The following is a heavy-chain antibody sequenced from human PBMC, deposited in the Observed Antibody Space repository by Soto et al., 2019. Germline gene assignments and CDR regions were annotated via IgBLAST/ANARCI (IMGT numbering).Heavy chain of an antibody. CDR1: GFTFSSYA. CDR2: ISGSGGST. V-gene: IGHV3-23*01. Sequence: GGSLRLSCAASGFTFSSYAMSWVRQAPGKGLEWVSAISGSGGSTYYADSVKGRFTISRDNSKNTLYLQMNSLRAEDTAVYYCAKDPGTWSGYYTCYYYYGMVVWGQGTTVTISS. CDR3: AKDPGTWSGYYTCYYYYGMVV. D-gene: IGHD3-3*01. J-gene: IGHJ6*02.